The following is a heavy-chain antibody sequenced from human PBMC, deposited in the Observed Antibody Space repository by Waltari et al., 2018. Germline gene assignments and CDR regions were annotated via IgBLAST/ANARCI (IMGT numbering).Heavy chain of an antibody. CDR3: ASGRGPSYDSSGYYPLYYYYMDV. CDR1: GGSISSGGYY. D-gene: IGHD3-22*01. CDR2: IYYSGST. J-gene: IGHJ6*03. Sequence: QVQLQESGPGLVKPSQTLSLTCTVSGGSISSGGYYWSWIRQHPGKGLEWLGYIYYSGSTYYNPSLKSRVTISVDTSKNQFSLKLSSVTAADTAVYYCASGRGPSYDSSGYYPLYYYYMDVWGKGTTVTVSS. V-gene: IGHV4-31*03.